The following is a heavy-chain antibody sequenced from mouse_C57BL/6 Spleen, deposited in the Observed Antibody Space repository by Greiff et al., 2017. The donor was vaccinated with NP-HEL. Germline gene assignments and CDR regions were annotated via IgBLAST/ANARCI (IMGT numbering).Heavy chain of an antibody. J-gene: IGHJ4*01. CDR3: ARHDYDGIYYAMDY. Sequence: EVKLMESEGGLVQPGSSMKLSCTASGFTFSDYYMAWVRQVPEKGLEWVANINYDGSSTYYLDSLKSRFIISRDNAKNILYLQMSSLKSEDTATYYCARHDYDGIYYAMDYWGQGTSVTVSS. CDR1: GFTFSDYY. V-gene: IGHV5-16*01. CDR2: INYDGSST. D-gene: IGHD2-4*01.